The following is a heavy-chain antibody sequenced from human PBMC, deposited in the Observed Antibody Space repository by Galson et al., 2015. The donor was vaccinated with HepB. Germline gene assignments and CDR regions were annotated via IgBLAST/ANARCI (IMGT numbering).Heavy chain of an antibody. J-gene: IGHJ3*02. CDR3: ARFEVRVFDI. CDR2: IYSGGST. V-gene: IGHV3-53*01. D-gene: IGHD3-10*01. Sequence: SLRLSCAASGFTVSSNHMSWVRQAPGKGLECVSVIYSGGSTYYADSVKGRFTISRDNSKNTLYLQMNILRAEDTAVYYCARFEVRVFDIWGQGTMVTVSS. CDR1: GFTVSSNH.